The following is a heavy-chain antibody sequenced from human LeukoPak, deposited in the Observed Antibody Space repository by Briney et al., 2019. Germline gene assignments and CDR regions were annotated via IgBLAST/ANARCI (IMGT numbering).Heavy chain of an antibody. CDR1: GFTFSDYH. J-gene: IGHJ4*02. V-gene: IGHV3-11*01. CDR2: ISSSGSTI. CDR3: ARDLRYNWNDGYFDY. D-gene: IGHD1-20*01. Sequence: GGALRLSSAAPGFTFSDYHKSWDRQAPGEGRGWGLYISSSGSTIYYADSVKGRFTISRDNAKNSLYLQMNSLRAEDTAVYYCARDLRYNWNDGYFDYWGQGTLVTVSS.